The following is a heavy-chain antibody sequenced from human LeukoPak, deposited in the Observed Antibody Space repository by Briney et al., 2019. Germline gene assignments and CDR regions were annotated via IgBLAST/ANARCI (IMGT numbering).Heavy chain of an antibody. J-gene: IGHJ4*02. V-gene: IGHV3-7*01. CDR3: ARDIERYYDSSGYVPS. CDR2: IKQDGSEK. Sequence: PGGSLRLSCAASGFTFSSYWMSWVRQAPGKGLEWVANIKQDGSEKYYVDSVKGRFTISRDNAKNSLYLQMNSLRAEDTAVYYCARDIERYYDSSGYVPSWGQGTLVTVSS. D-gene: IGHD3-22*01. CDR1: GFTFSSYW.